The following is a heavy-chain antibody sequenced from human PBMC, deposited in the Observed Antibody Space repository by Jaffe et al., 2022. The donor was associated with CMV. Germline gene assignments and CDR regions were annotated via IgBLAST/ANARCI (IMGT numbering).Heavy chain of an antibody. V-gene: IGHV3-23*04. CDR3: AKARGSGREWLLYGGLFDY. CDR2: ISGSGGST. CDR1: GFTFSSYA. Sequence: EVQLVESGGGLVQPGGSLRLSCAASGFTFSSYAMSWVRQAPGKGLEWVSAISGSGGSTYYADSVKGRFTISRDNSKNTLYLQMNSLRAEDTAVYYCAKARGSGREWLLYGGLFDYWGQGTLVTVSS. J-gene: IGHJ4*02. D-gene: IGHD3-3*01.